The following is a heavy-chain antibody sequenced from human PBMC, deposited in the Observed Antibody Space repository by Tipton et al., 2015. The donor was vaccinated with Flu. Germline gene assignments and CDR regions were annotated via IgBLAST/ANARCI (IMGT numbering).Heavy chain of an antibody. J-gene: IGHJ2*01. V-gene: IGHV4-61*02. CDR2: IYTNGNS. D-gene: IGHD3-3*01. Sequence: LSCSVSGVSVTVGTYFWSWIRQPAGKGLEWIGRIYTNGNSNYNPSLKSRVTMSLDTSKNEVSLSLDSATAADTAVYYCARDHEWRNWYFDLWGRGTLVTVSS. CDR3: ARDHEWRNWYFDL. CDR1: GVSVTVGTYF.